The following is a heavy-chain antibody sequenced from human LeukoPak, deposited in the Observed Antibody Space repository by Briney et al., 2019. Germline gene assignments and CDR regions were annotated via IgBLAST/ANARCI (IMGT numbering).Heavy chain of an antibody. V-gene: IGHV4-39*02. CDR3: AREQIAAAGTFDV. CDR2: IYYSGST. Sequence: SETLSLTCTVSGGSISSSSYYWGWIRQPPGKGLEWIGSIYYSGSTYYNPSLKSRVTISVDTSKNQFSLKLSSVTAADTAVYYCAREQIAAAGTFDVWGQGTMVTVSS. CDR1: GGSISSSSYY. J-gene: IGHJ3*01. D-gene: IGHD6-13*01.